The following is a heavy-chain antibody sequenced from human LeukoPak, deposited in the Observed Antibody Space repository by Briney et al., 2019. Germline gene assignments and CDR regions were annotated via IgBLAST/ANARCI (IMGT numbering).Heavy chain of an antibody. CDR3: ARGGYYDSSGYYELDY. J-gene: IGHJ4*02. D-gene: IGHD3-22*01. Sequence: SVKVSCKASGGTFSSYAISWVRQAPGQGLEWMGGIIPTFGTANYAQKFQGRVTITADESTSTAYMELSSLRSEDTAVYYCARGGYYDSSGYYELDYWGQGTLVTVSS. CDR1: GGTFSSYA. V-gene: IGHV1-69*13. CDR2: IIPTFGTA.